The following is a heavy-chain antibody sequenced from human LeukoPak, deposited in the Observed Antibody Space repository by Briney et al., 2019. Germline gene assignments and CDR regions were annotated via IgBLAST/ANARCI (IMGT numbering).Heavy chain of an antibody. CDR3: ARASGGWELSYYYYYMDV. CDR1: GFTFSSYW. J-gene: IGHJ6*03. CDR2: IKQDGSEK. D-gene: IGHD1-26*01. V-gene: IGHV3-7*01. Sequence: GGSLRLSCAASGFTFSSYWMSWVRQAPGKGLEWVANIKQDGSEKYYVDSVKGRFTISRDNAKNSLYLQMNSLRAEDTAVYYCARASGGWELSYYYYYMDVWGKGTTVTVSS.